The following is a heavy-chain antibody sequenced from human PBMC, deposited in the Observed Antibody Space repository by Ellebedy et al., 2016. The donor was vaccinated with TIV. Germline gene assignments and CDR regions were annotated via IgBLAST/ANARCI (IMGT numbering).Heavy chain of an antibody. CDR3: AKEPGRFLEWLPHSPYYYMDV. V-gene: IGHV3-11*01. Sequence: GGSLRLXXAASGFTFSDYYMSWIRQAPGKGLEWVSYISNSGTTMYYADSVKGRFTISRDNAKNSLYLQMNSLRAEDTAVYYCAKEPGRFLEWLPHSPYYYMDVWGKGTTVTVSS. J-gene: IGHJ6*03. CDR2: ISNSGTTM. D-gene: IGHD3-3*01. CDR1: GFTFSDYY.